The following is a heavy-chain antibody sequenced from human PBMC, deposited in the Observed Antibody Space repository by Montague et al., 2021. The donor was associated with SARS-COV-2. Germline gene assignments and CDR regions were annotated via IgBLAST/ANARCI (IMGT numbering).Heavy chain of an antibody. Sequence: TLSLTCTFSGFSLNTSGMCVSWIRQPPGKALEWLALIDWDEDQYYSTYLKTRLTISKDTSKNQVVLTMTNMDPIDTATYYCARSYGDYRDSYFDYWGQGTLVTVSS. D-gene: IGHD4-17*01. CDR2: IDWDEDQ. CDR1: GFSLNTSGMC. V-gene: IGHV2-70*01. J-gene: IGHJ4*02. CDR3: ARSYGDYRDSYFDY.